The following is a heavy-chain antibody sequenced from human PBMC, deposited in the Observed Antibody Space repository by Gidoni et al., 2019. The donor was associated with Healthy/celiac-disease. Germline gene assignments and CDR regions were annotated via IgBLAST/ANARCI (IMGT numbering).Heavy chain of an antibody. J-gene: IGHJ3*02. CDR2: ISYDGSNK. Sequence: QVQLVESGGGVVQPGRSLRLSCAASGFTFSSYGMHWVRQAPGKGLEWVAVISYDGSNKYYADSVKGRFTISRDNSKNTLYLQMNSLRAEDTAVYYCAKDGPDSGSGSDAFDIWGQGTMVTVSS. CDR1: GFTFSSYG. D-gene: IGHD3-22*01. V-gene: IGHV3-30*18. CDR3: AKDGPDSGSGSDAFDI.